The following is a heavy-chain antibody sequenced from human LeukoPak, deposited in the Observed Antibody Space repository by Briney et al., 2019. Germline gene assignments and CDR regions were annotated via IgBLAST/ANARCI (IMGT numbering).Heavy chain of an antibody. V-gene: IGHV3-23*01. CDR1: GFTFSNYA. D-gene: IGHD2-8*01. Sequence: PGGSLRLSCAASGFTFSNYAMSWVRRAPGKGLEWVSLISGSGGSTYYADSVKGRFTISRDNSKNTLYLQMNCLRAEDTALYYCAKPLIASRQDAFDIWGQGTMVTVSS. J-gene: IGHJ3*02. CDR2: ISGSGGST. CDR3: AKPLIASRQDAFDI.